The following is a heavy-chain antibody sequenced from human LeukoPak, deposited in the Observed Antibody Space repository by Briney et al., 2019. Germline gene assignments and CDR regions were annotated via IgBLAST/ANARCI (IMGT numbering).Heavy chain of an antibody. CDR1: GFTFSGSA. D-gene: IGHD3-22*01. CDR2: IRSKANSYAT. Sequence: PGGSLRLSCAASGFTFSGSAMHWVRQASGKGLEWVGRIRSKANSYATAYAASVKGRFTISRDDSKNTAYLQMNGLRAEDTAIYYCAKDLHYNYDNSGYMSSFDYWGQGTVVTVSS. CDR3: AKDLHYNYDNSGYMSSFDY. J-gene: IGHJ4*02. V-gene: IGHV3-73*01.